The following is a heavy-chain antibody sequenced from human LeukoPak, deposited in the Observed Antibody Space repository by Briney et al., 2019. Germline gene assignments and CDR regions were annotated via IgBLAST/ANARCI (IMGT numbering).Heavy chain of an antibody. V-gene: IGHV1-8*01. D-gene: IGHD6-19*01. Sequence: AASVKVSCKASGYTFTSCDINWVRQATGQGLGWMGWMNPNSGNTGYGQSFQGRVTMTRDISIGTAYMELSNLTSEDTAIYYCTRGSSGRRDNWGQGTLVTVSA. CDR3: TRGSSGRRDN. CDR2: MNPNSGNT. CDR1: GYTFTSCD. J-gene: IGHJ4*02.